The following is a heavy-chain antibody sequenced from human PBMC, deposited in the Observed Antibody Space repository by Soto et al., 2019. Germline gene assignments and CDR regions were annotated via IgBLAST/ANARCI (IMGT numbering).Heavy chain of an antibody. V-gene: IGHV1-69*12. CDR1: GGTFSSYA. Sequence: QVQLVQSGAEVRQPASSVKVSCKTSGGTFSSYAISWVRQAPGQGLEWMGGIVPIVDTSTYAQKFQGRVTITADESTSTVYMELSSRRSDYTAVYYCVRVVAIPGYPDNWGQGTLVTVSS. J-gene: IGHJ4*02. CDR2: IVPIVDTS. D-gene: IGHD5-12*01. CDR3: VRVVAIPGYPDN.